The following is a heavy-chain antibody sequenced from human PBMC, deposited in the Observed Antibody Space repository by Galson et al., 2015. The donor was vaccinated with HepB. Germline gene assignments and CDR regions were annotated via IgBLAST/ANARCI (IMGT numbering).Heavy chain of an antibody. D-gene: IGHD3-22*01. Sequence: QSGAEVKKPGESLKISCKGSGYSFTNYWVHWVRQMPGKGLEWMGKVDPRDSNTNYSPSFEGHVTISADRSISTVYLEWTSLKASDTAMYYCARRGDYDTSGYYIDFDFWGQGTLVTVSS. CDR2: VDPRDSNT. CDR3: ARRGDYDTSGYYIDFDF. V-gene: IGHV5-10-1*01. J-gene: IGHJ4*02. CDR1: GYSFTNYW.